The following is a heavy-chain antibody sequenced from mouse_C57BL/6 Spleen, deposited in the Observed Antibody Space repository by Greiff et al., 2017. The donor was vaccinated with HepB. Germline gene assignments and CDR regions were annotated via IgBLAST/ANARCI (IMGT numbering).Heavy chain of an antibody. V-gene: IGHV2-6-1*01. CDR2: IWSDGST. CDR3: ARHGDDYDGEFAY. CDR1: GFSLTSYG. J-gene: IGHJ3*01. D-gene: IGHD2-4*01. Sequence: VQLVESGPGLVAPSQSLSITCTVSGFSLTSYGVHWVRQPPGKGLEWLVVIWSDGSTTYNSALKSRLSISKDNSKGQVFLKMNSLQTDDTAMYYGARHGDDYDGEFAYWGQGTLVTVSA.